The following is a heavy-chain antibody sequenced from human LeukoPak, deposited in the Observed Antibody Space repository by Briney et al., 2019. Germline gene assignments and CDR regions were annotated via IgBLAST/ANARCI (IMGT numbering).Heavy chain of an antibody. J-gene: IGHJ6*03. CDR1: GFTFSDYY. CDR2: ISSSGSTI. Sequence: GGSLRLSCAASGFTFSDYYMSWIRQAPGKGLEWVSYISSSGSTIYYADSVKGRFTISRDNAKNSLYLQMNSLRAEDTAVYYCARDRPYSSSNYYYYMDVWGKGTTVTVSS. CDR3: ARDRPYSSSNYYYYMDV. D-gene: IGHD6-6*01. V-gene: IGHV3-11*04.